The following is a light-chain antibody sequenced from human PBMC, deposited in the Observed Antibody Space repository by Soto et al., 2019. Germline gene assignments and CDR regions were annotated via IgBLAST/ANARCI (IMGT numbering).Light chain of an antibody. V-gene: IGLV2-23*02. CDR1: SRDVGSYNL. CDR3: CSYAGSSTPLV. J-gene: IGLJ3*02. Sequence: QSALTQPASVSGSPGQSITISCTGTSRDVGSYNLVSWYQQHPGKAPKLMIYEVSKRPSGVSNRLSGSKSGNTASLTISGRQAEDEADYYCCSYAGSSTPLVFGGGTKLTVL. CDR2: EVS.